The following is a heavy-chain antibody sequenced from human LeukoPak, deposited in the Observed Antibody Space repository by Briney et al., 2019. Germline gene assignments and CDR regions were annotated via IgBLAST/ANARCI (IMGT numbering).Heavy chain of an antibody. V-gene: IGHV3-48*01. Sequence: GGSLTLSCAASGFTFNTYTMHWVRQAPGKGLEWISYISTSSSTLYYADSVKGRFTISRDNARNSLYLQMSSLRAEDTAVYYCARGHSGTFFDYWGQGTLVTVSS. CDR2: ISTSSSTL. J-gene: IGHJ4*02. D-gene: IGHD1-26*01. CDR1: GFTFNTYT. CDR3: ARGHSGTFFDY.